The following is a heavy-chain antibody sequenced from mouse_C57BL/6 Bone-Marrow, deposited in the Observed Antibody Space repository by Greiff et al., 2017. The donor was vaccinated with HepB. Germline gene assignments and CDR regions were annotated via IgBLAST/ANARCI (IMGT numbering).Heavy chain of an antibody. V-gene: IGHV5-16*01. D-gene: IGHD1-1*01. Sequence: EVQLVESEGGLVQPGSSMKLSCTASGFTFSDYYMAWVRQVPEKGLEWVANINYDGSSTYYLDSLKSRFIISRDNAKNILYLQMSSLKAEDTATYYCARDHYYGSSHWYFDVWGTGTTVTVSS. CDR2: INYDGSST. CDR3: ARDHYYGSSHWYFDV. J-gene: IGHJ1*03. CDR1: GFTFSDYY.